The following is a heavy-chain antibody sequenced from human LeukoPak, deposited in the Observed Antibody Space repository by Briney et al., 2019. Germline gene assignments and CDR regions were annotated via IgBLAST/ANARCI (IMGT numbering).Heavy chain of an antibody. CDR1: GYTFTTYG. CDR2: ISTYNGDT. V-gene: IGHV1-18*01. D-gene: IGHD2-2*01. CDR3: ALIPYCTTATCYYSDF. Sequence: EASVKVSCKASGYTFTTYGISWVRQAPGQGLEWMGWISTYNGDTNYAQKLQGRATMTADTSTSTTYMELRSLRSDDTAVYYCALIPYCTTATCYYSDFWGQGTLVTVSS. J-gene: IGHJ4*02.